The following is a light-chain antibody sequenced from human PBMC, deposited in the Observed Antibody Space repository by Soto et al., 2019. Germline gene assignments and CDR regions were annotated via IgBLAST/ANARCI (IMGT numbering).Light chain of an antibody. Sequence: DIVMTQSPDSLAVSLGERATINCKSSQSLLHSSNYLSWYQQKPGPHAQRLIYWASTREFGVPDRFSGSGSGTEFSLTISSLQAEDVAVYYCHQYYSTPLTFGGGTKV. J-gene: IGKJ4*02. CDR2: WAS. CDR1: QSLLHSSNY. CDR3: HQYYSTPLT. V-gene: IGKV4-1*01.